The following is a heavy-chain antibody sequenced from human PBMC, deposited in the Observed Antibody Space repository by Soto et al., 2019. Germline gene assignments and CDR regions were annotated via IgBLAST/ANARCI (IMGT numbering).Heavy chain of an antibody. D-gene: IGHD6-19*01. CDR2: IIPIFGTA. J-gene: IGHJ6*02. CDR3: AKVRYSSPMGYYYGMDV. CDR1: RVAFSKFI. V-gene: IGHV1-69*01. Sequence: QAQLEQSGGEVKKPGSSVQVSCKASRVAFSKFIVTWVRQAPGLGLEWLGGIIPIFGTANYAQKFQGRVTITADESTSTSYMEVNNLRSEDTAVYYCAKVRYSSPMGYYYGMDVWGQGTTVTVSS.